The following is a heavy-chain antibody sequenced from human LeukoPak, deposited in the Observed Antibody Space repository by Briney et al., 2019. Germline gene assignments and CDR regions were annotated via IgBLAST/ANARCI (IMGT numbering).Heavy chain of an antibody. CDR3: ARGGAATSILPRNAFDI. D-gene: IGHD2-21*01. Sequence: PSETLSLTCAVYGGSFSGYYWSWIRQPPGKGLEWIGEINHSGSTNYIPSLKSRVTISVDTSKNQFSLKLSSVTAADTAVYYCARGGAATSILPRNAFDIWGQGTMVTVSS. CDR2: INHSGST. CDR1: GGSFSGYY. V-gene: IGHV4-34*01. J-gene: IGHJ3*02.